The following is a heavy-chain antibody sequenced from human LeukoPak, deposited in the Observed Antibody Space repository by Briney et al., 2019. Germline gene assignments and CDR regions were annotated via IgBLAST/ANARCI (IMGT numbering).Heavy chain of an antibody. D-gene: IGHD2-15*01. Sequence: ASVKVSCKASGYTFTGDYTHWVRQAPGQGLEWMGRIHPNNGVTNYTQKFQGRVTMTRDTSISTAYMELSRLRSADTAVYYCARLGYCSGGNCYSGDGNAFDIWGQGTRVTVSS. V-gene: IGHV1-2*06. CDR3: ARLGYCSGGNCYSGDGNAFDI. CDR2: IHPNNGVT. CDR1: GYTFTGDY. J-gene: IGHJ3*02.